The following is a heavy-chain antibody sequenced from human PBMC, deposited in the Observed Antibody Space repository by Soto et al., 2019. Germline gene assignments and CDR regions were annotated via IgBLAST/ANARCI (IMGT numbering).Heavy chain of an antibody. CDR2: INHSGST. Sequence: PSETLSLTCALYGGSFSGYYWSWIRQPPGKGLEWIGEINHSGSTNYNPSLKSRVTISVDTSKNQFSLKLSSVTAADTAVYYCARAAPRYCSGGSCYSGRDYWRQGTLVTVSS. V-gene: IGHV4-34*01. CDR3: ARAAPRYCSGGSCYSGRDY. J-gene: IGHJ4*02. D-gene: IGHD2-15*01. CDR1: GGSFSGYY.